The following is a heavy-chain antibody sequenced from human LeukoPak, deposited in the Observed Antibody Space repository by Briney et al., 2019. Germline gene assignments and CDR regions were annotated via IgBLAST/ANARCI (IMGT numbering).Heavy chain of an antibody. J-gene: IGHJ4*02. V-gene: IGHV3-23*01. Sequence: GGSLRLSCAASGFTFSSYAMGWVRQAPGKGLEWVSAISGSGGSTYYADSVKGRFTISRDNSKNTLYLQMNSLRAEDTAVYYCARDTQPIAAAGTFQYWGQGTLVTVSS. CDR1: GFTFSSYA. D-gene: IGHD6-13*01. CDR3: ARDTQPIAAAGTFQY. CDR2: ISGSGGST.